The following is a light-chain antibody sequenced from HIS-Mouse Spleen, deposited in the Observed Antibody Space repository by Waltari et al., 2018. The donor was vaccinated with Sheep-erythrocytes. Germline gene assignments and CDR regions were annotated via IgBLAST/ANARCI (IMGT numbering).Light chain of an antibody. CDR1: SSNIGSNP. CDR3: AAWDDSLNGPV. CDR2: SNN. V-gene: IGLV1-44*01. J-gene: IGLJ3*02. Sequence: QSVLTQPPSASGTPGQRVTISCSGSSSNIGSNPVNWYQQLPGTAPKLHIYSNNQRPSGGPDRFSGSRSGTSASLAIRGLQSEDEADYYCAAWDDSLNGPVFGGGTKLTVL.